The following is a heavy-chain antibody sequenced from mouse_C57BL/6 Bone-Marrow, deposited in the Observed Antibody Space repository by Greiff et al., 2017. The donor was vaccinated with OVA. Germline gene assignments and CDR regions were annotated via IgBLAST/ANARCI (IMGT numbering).Heavy chain of an antibody. J-gene: IGHJ4*01. D-gene: IGHD2-3*01. Sequence: EVMLVESGPELVKPGASVKMSCKASGYTFTDYNMHWVKQSHGKSLEWIGYINPNNGGTSYNQKFKGKATLTVNKSSSTAYMELRSLTSEDSAVYYCARTGWLLRNYAMDYWGQGTSVTVSS. V-gene: IGHV1-22*01. CDR3: ARTGWLLRNYAMDY. CDR2: INPNNGGT. CDR1: GYTFTDYN.